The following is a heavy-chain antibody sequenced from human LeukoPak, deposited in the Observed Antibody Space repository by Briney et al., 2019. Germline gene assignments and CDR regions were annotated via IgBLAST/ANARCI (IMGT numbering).Heavy chain of an antibody. CDR3: ARIARLVQVDY. CDR2: IYYSGST. V-gene: IGHV4-39*07. Sequence: PSETLSLTCTVSGGSISSYYWGWIRQPPGKGLEWIGSIYYSGSTYYNPSLKSRVTISVDTSKNQFSLKLSSVTAADTAVYYCARIARLVQVDYWGQGTLVTVSS. CDR1: GGSISSYY. D-gene: IGHD3-9*01. J-gene: IGHJ4*02.